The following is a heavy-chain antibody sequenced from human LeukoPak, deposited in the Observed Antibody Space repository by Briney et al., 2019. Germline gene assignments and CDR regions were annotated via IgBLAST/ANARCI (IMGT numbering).Heavy chain of an antibody. Sequence: GGSLRLSCAASGFTFSSYAMHWVRQAPGKGLEWVAVISYDGSNKYYADSVKGRFTTSRDNSKNTLYLQMNSLRAEDTAVYYCARDLVAGIDYWGQGTLVTVSS. J-gene: IGHJ4*02. CDR1: GFTFSSYA. V-gene: IGHV3-30-3*01. CDR3: ARDLVAGIDY. D-gene: IGHD6-19*01. CDR2: ISYDGSNK.